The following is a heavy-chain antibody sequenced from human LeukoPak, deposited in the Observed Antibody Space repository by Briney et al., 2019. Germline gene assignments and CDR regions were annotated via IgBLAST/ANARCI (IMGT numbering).Heavy chain of an antibody. D-gene: IGHD3-22*01. J-gene: IGHJ3*02. CDR2: INPNSGGT. CDR3: ARGSSAPFCDSSGYEGLGAFDI. CDR1: GYTLTGYY. Sequence: GTSVKLSCKASGYTLTGYYMHWVRQTPGQGLEWMGWINPNSGGTNYAQKFQGGVTMTRDTSISTAYMELSRLRSDDTAVYYCARGSSAPFCDSSGYEGLGAFDIWGPGTMFTVSS. V-gene: IGHV1-2*02.